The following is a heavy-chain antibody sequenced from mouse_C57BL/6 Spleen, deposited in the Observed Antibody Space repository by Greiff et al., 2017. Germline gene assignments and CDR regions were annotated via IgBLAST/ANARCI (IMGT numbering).Heavy chain of an antibody. D-gene: IGHD1-1*01. CDR1: GFTFSDYG. V-gene: IGHV5-17*01. CDR2: ISSGSSTI. Sequence: VQLKESGGGLVKPGGSLKLSCAASGFTFSDYGMHWVRQAPEKGLEWVAYISSGSSTIYYADTVKGRFTISRDNAKNTLFLQMTSLRSEDTAMYYCARPGYYGIYYAMDYWGQGTSVTVSS. J-gene: IGHJ4*01. CDR3: ARPGYYGIYYAMDY.